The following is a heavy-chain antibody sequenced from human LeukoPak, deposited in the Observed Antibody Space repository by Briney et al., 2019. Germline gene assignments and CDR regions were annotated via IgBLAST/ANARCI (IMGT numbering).Heavy chain of an antibody. J-gene: IGHJ4*02. CDR1: GFTFSSFV. Sequence: GGSLRLSCAASGFTFSSFVMNWVRQAPGKGLEWVSSISSSSNFIYYADSVKGRFTISRDNAKNSLYLQMNSLRAEDTAVYYCARVLGSGSYLSFDYWGQGTPVTVSS. CDR3: ARVLGSGSYLSFDY. CDR2: ISSSSNFI. D-gene: IGHD1-26*01. V-gene: IGHV3-21*01.